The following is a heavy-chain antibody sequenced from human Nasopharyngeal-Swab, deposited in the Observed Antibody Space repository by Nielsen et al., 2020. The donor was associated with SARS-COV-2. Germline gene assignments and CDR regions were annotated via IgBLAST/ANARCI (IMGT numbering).Heavy chain of an antibody. J-gene: IGHJ4*02. Sequence: VCPAAGMGVGFVSSISSSSSYIYYADSVKGRFTISRDNAKNSLYLQMNSLRAEDTAVYYCARDGIYCSSTSCYAAYFDYWGQGTLVTVSS. CDR3: ARDGIYCSSTSCYAAYFDY. D-gene: IGHD2-2*01. V-gene: IGHV3-21*01. CDR2: ISSSSSYI.